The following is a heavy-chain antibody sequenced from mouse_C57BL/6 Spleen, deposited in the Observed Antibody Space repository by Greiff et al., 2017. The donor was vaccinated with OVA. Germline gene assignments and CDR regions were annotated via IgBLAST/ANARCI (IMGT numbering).Heavy chain of an antibody. CDR2: IDPNSGGT. Sequence: VQLQQPGAELVKPGDSVKLSCKASGYTFTSYWMHWVKQRPGRGLEWIGGIDPNSGGTNYNEKFKSKATLTVDKPSSTAYMQLSSLTSEDSAVYYCARVYYDYDVDWYFDVWGTGTTVTVAS. CDR1: GYTFTSYW. J-gene: IGHJ1*03. D-gene: IGHD2-4*01. CDR3: ARVYYDYDVDWYFDV. V-gene: IGHV1-72*01.